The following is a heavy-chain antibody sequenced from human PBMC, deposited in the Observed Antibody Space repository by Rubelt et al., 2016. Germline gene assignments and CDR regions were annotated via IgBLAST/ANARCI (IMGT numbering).Heavy chain of an antibody. CDR1: GGSISSENFY. CDR3: AREYSGRSRTDS. D-gene: IGHD1-26*01. J-gene: IGHJ4*02. CDR2: INYSGST. V-gene: IGHV4-39*07. Sequence: QLQLQESGPGLVKPSETLSLTCTVSGGSISSENFYWDWIRQPPGKGLEWIGSINYSGSTCYNPSLKSRVTLSVDTSKNQFFVRLGSVTAADTAIYYCAREYSGRSRTDSWGQGTLVTVSS.